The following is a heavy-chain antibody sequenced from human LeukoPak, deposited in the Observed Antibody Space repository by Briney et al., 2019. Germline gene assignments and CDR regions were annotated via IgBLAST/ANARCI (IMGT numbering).Heavy chain of an antibody. Sequence: GGSLRLSCAASGFTFSSYWMSWVRQAPGKGLEWVANIKQDGSEKYYVDSVKGRFTISRDNAKNSLYLQMDSLRAEDTAVYYCARDSGVVVAATGPGYWGQGTQVTVSS. V-gene: IGHV3-7*01. J-gene: IGHJ4*02. CDR1: GFTFSSYW. CDR2: IKQDGSEK. CDR3: ARDSGVVVAATGPGY. D-gene: IGHD2-15*01.